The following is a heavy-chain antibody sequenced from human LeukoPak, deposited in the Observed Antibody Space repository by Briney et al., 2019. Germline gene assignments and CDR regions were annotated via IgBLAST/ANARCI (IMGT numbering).Heavy chain of an antibody. J-gene: IGHJ4*02. D-gene: IGHD3-9*01. Sequence: APVKLSCTASGYTFTSSGISWVRQAPGQGPEWRGWISAYNGSTNYAHKLKGRVTMTTDTSTSTAYMELRSVRSDDTAVYYCARVVLRYFDWLSTYYFDYWGQGTLVSVSS. CDR2: ISAYNGST. CDR1: GYTFTSSG. V-gene: IGHV1-18*01. CDR3: ARVVLRYFDWLSTYYFDY.